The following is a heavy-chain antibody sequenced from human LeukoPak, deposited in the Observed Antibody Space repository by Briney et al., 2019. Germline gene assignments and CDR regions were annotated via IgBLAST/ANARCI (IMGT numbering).Heavy chain of an antibody. D-gene: IGHD5-24*01. V-gene: IGHV3-21*01. Sequence: GGSLRLSCAASGFTFSSYSMNWVRQAPGKGLEWVSSISSSSSYIYYADSVKGRFTISRDNTKNSLYLQMNSLRAEDTAVYYCASTNREGDQHWGQGTLVTVSS. CDR2: ISSSSSYI. CDR1: GFTFSSYS. J-gene: IGHJ1*01. CDR3: ASTNREGDQH.